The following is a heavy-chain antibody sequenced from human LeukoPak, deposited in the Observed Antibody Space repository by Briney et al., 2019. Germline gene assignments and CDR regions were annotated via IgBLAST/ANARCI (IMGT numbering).Heavy chain of an antibody. D-gene: IGHD2-2*01. J-gene: IGHJ6*02. CDR1: GYTFTSYY. Sequence: GASVKVSCKASGYTFTSYYTHWVRQAPGQGLEWMGIINPSGGSTSYAQKFQGRVTMTRDTSTSTVYMELSSLRSEDTAVYYCARDQTDCSSSSCHNFHYGMDVWGQGTTVTVSS. V-gene: IGHV1-46*01. CDR2: INPSGGST. CDR3: ARDQTDCSSSSCHNFHYGMDV.